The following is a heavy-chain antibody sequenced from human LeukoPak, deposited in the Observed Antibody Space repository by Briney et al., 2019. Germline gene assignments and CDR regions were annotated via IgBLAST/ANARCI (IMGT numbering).Heavy chain of an antibody. CDR3: ARGRRFSYGATTGFDY. Sequence: SETLSLTCTVSGGSISSYYWSWIRQPPGKGLEWIGYIYYSGSTNYNPSLKSRVTISVDTSKNQFSLNLSSVTAADTAVYYCARGRRFSYGATTGFDYWGQGTLVTVSS. D-gene: IGHD5-18*01. J-gene: IGHJ4*02. CDR1: GGSISSYY. CDR2: IYYSGST. V-gene: IGHV4-59*01.